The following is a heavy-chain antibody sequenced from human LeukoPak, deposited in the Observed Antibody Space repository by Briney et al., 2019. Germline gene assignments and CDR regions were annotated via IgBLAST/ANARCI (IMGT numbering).Heavy chain of an antibody. CDR1: GGSISSSSYY. CDR3: ARYRGMTTVTTFDY. Sequence: SETLSLTCTVSGGSISSSSYYWGWIRQPPGKGLEWIGSIYYSGSTYYNPSLKSRVTISVDTSKNQFSLRLSSVTAADTAVYYCARYRGMTTVTTFDYWGQGTLVTVSP. CDR2: IYYSGST. V-gene: IGHV4-39*01. D-gene: IGHD4-17*01. J-gene: IGHJ4*02.